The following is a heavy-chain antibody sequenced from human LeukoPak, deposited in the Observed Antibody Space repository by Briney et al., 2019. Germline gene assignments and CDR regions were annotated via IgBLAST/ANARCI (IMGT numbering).Heavy chain of an antibody. V-gene: IGHV3-66*01. CDR3: ARESGSSYGVTLDY. D-gene: IGHD1-26*01. CDR1: GFTVSSNY. J-gene: IGHJ4*02. CDR2: IYSGGRT. Sequence: GGSLRLSCAASGFTVSSNYMSWVRQAPGKGLEWVSVIYSGGRTEYADSVKGRFTISRDNSKNTLYLQMNSLRAEDTAMYYCARESGSSYGVTLDYWGQGTLVTVSS.